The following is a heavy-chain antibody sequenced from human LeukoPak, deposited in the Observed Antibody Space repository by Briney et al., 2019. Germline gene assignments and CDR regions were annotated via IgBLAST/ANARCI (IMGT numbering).Heavy chain of an antibody. CDR3: VRHFRWFDY. CDR1: GGSISSYY. D-gene: IGHD2-15*01. J-gene: IGHJ4*02. V-gene: IGHV4-4*09. CDR2: IYASGST. Sequence: SETLSLTCTVSGGSISSYYWSWIRQPPGKGLEWIGYIYASGSTNYNPSLKSRVTISVDTSKNQFSLKLSSVTAADTAVYYCVRHFRWFDYWGQGTLVTVSS.